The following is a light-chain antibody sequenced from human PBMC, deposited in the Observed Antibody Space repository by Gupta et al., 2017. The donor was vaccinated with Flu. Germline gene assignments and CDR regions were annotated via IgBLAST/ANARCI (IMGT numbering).Light chain of an antibody. V-gene: IGLV1-47*01. CDR1: SSNIGSNY. CDR2: RNN. J-gene: IGLJ3*02. Sequence: QSVLIQPPSASGTPGQRVTISCSGSSSNIGSNYVYWYQQLPGTAPKLLIYRNNQRPSGVPDRFSGSKSGTSASLGTSGLRSEDEADYYCAAWDDSLSGWVFGGGTKLTVL. CDR3: AAWDDSLSGWV.